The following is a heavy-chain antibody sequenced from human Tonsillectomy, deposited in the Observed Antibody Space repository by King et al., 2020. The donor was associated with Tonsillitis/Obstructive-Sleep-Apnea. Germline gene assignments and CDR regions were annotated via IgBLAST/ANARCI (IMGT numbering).Heavy chain of an antibody. Sequence: VQLVESGGGLVKPGGSLRLSCAASGFTFSNAWMNWVRQAPGKGLEWVGRIKSKTDGGTTDYAAPVKGRFTISRDDSKNTLYLQMNRLKTEDTAVYYCTTWRVDYAAAPGKLDFDLWGRGTLVTVSS. J-gene: IGHJ2*01. D-gene: IGHD4-17*01. CDR3: TTWRVDYAAAPGKLDFDL. CDR2: IKSKTDGGTT. V-gene: IGHV3-15*07. CDR1: GFTFSNAW.